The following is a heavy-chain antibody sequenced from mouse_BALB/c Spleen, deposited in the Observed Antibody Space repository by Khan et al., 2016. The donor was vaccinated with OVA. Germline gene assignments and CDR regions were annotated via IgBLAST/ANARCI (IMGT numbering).Heavy chain of an antibody. CDR1: GISITSGNYR. V-gene: IGHV3-5*02. D-gene: IGHD1-1*01. CDR2: IYYSGTV. CDR3: ERDDGSLYWFFDD. Sequence: EVQLQESGPGLVKPSQTVSLTCTVTGISITSGNYRWSWIRQFPGNKLEWIGNIYYSGTVTYNPSITSRTTITRDTSKNQFFLVMNSSTAEDTATYDCERDDGSLYWFFDDWGEGTTVTVSS. J-gene: IGHJ1*01.